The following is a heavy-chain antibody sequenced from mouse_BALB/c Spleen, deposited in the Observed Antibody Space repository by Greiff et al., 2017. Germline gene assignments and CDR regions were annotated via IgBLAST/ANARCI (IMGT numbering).Heavy chain of an antibody. V-gene: IGHV1S135*01. D-gene: IGHD1-1*01. CDR1: GYSFTGYN. CDR2: IDPYNGGT. Sequence: VQLQQSGPELGKPGASVKISCKASGYSFTGYNMYWVKQSHRKSLEWIGYIDPYNGGTSYNQKSKGKATLTVDKSSSTAYMHLNSLTSEDSAIYYCARSFDGSSRYYFDYWGQGTTLTVSS. CDR3: ARSFDGSSRYYFDY. J-gene: IGHJ2*01.